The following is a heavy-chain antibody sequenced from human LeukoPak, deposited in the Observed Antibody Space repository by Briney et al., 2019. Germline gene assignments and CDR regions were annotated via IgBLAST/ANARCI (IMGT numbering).Heavy chain of an antibody. V-gene: IGHV3-23*01. J-gene: IGHJ4*02. CDR3: SQGNWGDD. Sequence: GGSLRLSCAASGFTVSSNYMSWARQAPGKGLEWVSSITRGGDITYYADSVTGRFTISRDNSKNTVYLQMNSLRAEDTAVYYCSQGNWGDDWGQGTLVTVSS. D-gene: IGHD7-27*01. CDR1: GFTVSSNY. CDR2: ITRGGDIT.